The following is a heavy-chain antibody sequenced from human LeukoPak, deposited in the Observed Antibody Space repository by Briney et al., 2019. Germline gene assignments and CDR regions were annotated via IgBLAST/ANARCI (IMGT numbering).Heavy chain of an antibody. J-gene: IGHJ4*02. CDR3: AREEPTGTDYFDY. V-gene: IGHV3-7*01. CDR2: IKQDGSEK. Sequence: GGSLRLSCAASGFTFNNYWMGWVRQAPGKGLEWVANIKQDGSEKYHVDSVTGRFTISRDNAKNTLYLQMNSLRAEDTAVYFCAREEPTGTDYFDYWGQGTLVTVSS. D-gene: IGHD3-10*01. CDR1: GFTFNNYW.